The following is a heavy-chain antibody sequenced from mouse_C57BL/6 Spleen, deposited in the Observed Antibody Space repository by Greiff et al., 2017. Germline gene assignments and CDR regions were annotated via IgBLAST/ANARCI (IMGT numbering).Heavy chain of an antibody. V-gene: IGHV1-82*01. J-gene: IGHJ4*01. CDR1: GYAFSSSW. CDR2: IYPGDGDT. Sequence: LVKPGASVKISCKASGYAFSSSWMNWVKQRPGKGLEWIGRIYPGDGDTNYNGKFKGKATLTADKSSSTAYMQLSSLTSEDSAVYYCARRETGTDAMDYWGQGTSVTVSS. D-gene: IGHD4-1*01. CDR3: ARRETGTDAMDY.